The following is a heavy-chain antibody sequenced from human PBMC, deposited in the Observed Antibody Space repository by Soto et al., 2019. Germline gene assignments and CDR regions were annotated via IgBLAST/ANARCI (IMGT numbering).Heavy chain of an antibody. CDR2: IIPIFGTA. CDR1: GGTFSSYA. Sequence: GASVKVSCKASGGTFSSYAISWVRQAPGQGLEWMGGIIPIFGTANYAQKFQGRVTITADESTSTAYMELSSLRSEDTAVYYCARLVRNWFDPWGQGTLVTVSS. D-gene: IGHD3-22*01. J-gene: IGHJ5*02. V-gene: IGHV1-69*13. CDR3: ARLVRNWFDP.